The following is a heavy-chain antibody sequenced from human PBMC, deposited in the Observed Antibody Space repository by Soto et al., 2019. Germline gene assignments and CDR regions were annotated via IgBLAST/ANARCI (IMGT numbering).Heavy chain of an antibody. D-gene: IGHD6-6*01. CDR1: GFTVSSNY. V-gene: IGHV3-53*01. Sequence: ETLRLSCAASGFTVSSNYMSWVRQAPGKGLEWVSVIYSGGSTYYADSVKGRFTISRDNSKNTLYLQMNSLRAEDTAVYYCARLRLAPYSSSSPWFDPWGQGTLVTVPQ. J-gene: IGHJ5*02. CDR3: ARLRLAPYSSSSPWFDP. CDR2: IYSGGST.